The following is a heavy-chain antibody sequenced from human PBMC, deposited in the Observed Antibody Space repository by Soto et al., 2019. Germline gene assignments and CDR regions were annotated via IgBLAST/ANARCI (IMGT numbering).Heavy chain of an antibody. CDR3: ARAGSENDY. D-gene: IGHD3-10*01. V-gene: IGHV3-7*05. Sequence: EVQLVESGGGLVQPGGSLRLSCAASGFTFSNYWMSWVRQAPVKGLEWVANIKQDGSERNYVDSVKGRFTISRDNAKNSLYVQLNSLRAEDTAVYYCARAGSENDYWGQGTLVTVSS. CDR2: IKQDGSER. J-gene: IGHJ4*02. CDR1: GFTFSNYW.